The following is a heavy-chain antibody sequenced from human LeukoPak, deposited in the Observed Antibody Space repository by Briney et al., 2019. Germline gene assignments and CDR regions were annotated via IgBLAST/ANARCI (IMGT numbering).Heavy chain of an antibody. D-gene: IGHD3-16*01. CDR3: ARRTVGSSDYMEV. V-gene: IGHV5-51*01. CDR2: IYPGDSDT. J-gene: IGHJ6*03. CDR1: GCSFTSYW. Sequence: GTSLQIYCKGSGCSFTSYWIGWVRQLPGKGLEWRGIIYPGDSDTRYSPSFQGQVTISADKSISTAYLQWSSLEASDTAMYYCARRTVGSSDYMEVWRKGTTVTASS.